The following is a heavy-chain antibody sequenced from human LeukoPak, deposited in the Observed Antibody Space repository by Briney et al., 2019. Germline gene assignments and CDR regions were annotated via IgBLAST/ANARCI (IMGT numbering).Heavy chain of an antibody. J-gene: IGHJ4*02. V-gene: IGHV3-30-3*01. CDR3: ASSEWELTSLDY. Sequence: GRSLRLSCAASGFTFSSYAMHWVRQAPGKGLEWVAVISYDGSNKYYADSVKGRFTISRDNSKNTLYLQMNSLGAEDTAVYYCASSEWELTSLDYWGQGTLVTVSS. D-gene: IGHD1-26*01. CDR1: GFTFSSYA. CDR2: ISYDGSNK.